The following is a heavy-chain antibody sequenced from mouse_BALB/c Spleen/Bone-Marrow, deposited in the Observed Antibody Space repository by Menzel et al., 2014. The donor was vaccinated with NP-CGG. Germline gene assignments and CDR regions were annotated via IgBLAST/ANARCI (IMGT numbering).Heavy chain of an antibody. J-gene: IGHJ2*01. CDR1: GFTFSIYY. Sequence: EVKVVESGGGLVKLGGSLKLSCAASGFTFSIYYMSWVRQTPEKRLELVAAINTNGGNTFYPDTVKGRFTISRDNAKNTLYLQMSSLKSEDSALYYCARHRQWLSPFDYWGQGTTLTVSS. CDR3: ARHRQWLSPFDY. CDR2: INTNGGNT. V-gene: IGHV5-6-2*01. D-gene: IGHD2-2*01.